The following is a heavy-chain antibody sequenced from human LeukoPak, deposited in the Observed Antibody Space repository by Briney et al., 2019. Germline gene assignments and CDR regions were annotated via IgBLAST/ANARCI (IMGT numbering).Heavy chain of an antibody. CDR3: ASSHDSSGND. V-gene: IGHV3-7*01. CDR1: GFPFSTYW. J-gene: IGHJ4*02. Sequence: GESLTLSCAASGFPFSTYWMAWVRQATGKGLDWVANIRKDGGAKFYAASVKGRFIISRDNAKNSLYLQMNNLRDEDTAVYYCASSHDSSGNDWGQGTLVTV. D-gene: IGHD3-22*01. CDR2: IRKDGGAK.